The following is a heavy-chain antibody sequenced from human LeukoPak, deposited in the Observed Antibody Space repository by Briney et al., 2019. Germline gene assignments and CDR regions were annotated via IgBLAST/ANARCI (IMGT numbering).Heavy chain of an antibody. D-gene: IGHD4-17*01. V-gene: IGHV1-18*01. Sequence: ASVKVSCKASGYTFTSYGISWVRQAPGQGLEWMGWISAYNGNTNYAQKLQGRVTMTTDTSTSTAYMELRSLRSDDTAVYYCARDTVTTLEIPSDAFDIWGQWTMVTVSS. CDR1: GYTFTSYG. CDR2: ISAYNGNT. CDR3: ARDTVTTLEIPSDAFDI. J-gene: IGHJ3*02.